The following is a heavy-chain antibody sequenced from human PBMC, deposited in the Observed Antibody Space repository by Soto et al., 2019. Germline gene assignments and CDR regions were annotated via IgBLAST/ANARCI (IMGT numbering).Heavy chain of an antibody. D-gene: IGHD3-10*01. CDR3: ARVSYGSGSYSYYFDY. Sequence: PSQTLSLTCAISGDSVSSNSAAWNWIRQSPSRGLEWLGRTYYRSKWYNDYAVSVKSRITINPDTSKNQFSLQLNSVTPEDTAVYYCARVSYGSGSYSYYFDYWGQGTLVTVSS. V-gene: IGHV6-1*01. J-gene: IGHJ4*02. CDR1: GDSVSSNSAA. CDR2: TYYRSKWYN.